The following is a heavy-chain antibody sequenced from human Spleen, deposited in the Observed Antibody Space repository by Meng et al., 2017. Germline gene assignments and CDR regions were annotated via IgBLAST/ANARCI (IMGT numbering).Heavy chain of an antibody. D-gene: IGHD6-19*01. CDR2: ITWDGGST. CDR3: GRAYRSGWSDY. J-gene: IGHJ4*02. Sequence: GESLKISCAASGFTFDDYTMHWVRQAPGKGLEWVSLITWDGGSTDYADSVKGRFTISRDNSRNTLYLQMNSLRAEDTAVYYCGRAYRSGWSDYWGQGTLVTVSS. V-gene: IGHV3-43*01. CDR1: GFTFDDYT.